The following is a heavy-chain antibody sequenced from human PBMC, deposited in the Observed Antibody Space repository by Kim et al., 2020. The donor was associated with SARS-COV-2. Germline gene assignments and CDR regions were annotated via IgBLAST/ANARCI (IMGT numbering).Heavy chain of an antibody. Sequence: GSSTSYADSVKGRFTISRDNAKNTLYLQMNSLRAEDTAVYYCARVGALDYWGQGTLVTVSS. D-gene: IGHD1-26*01. CDR3: ARVGALDY. J-gene: IGHJ4*02. CDR2: GSST. V-gene: IGHV3-74*01.